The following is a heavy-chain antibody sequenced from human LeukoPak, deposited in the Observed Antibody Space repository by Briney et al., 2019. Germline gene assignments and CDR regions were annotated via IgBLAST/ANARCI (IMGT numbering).Heavy chain of an antibody. D-gene: IGHD4-17*01. CDR1: GFTFSSYA. V-gene: IGHV3-23*01. J-gene: IGHJ4*02. Sequence: GGSLRLSCAASGFTFSSYAMSWVRQAPGKGLEWVSAISGSGGSTYYADSVKGRFTISRDNSKNTLYLQMNSLRAEDTAVHYCAKDPYGDYVYFDYWGQGTLVTVSS. CDR3: AKDPYGDYVYFDY. CDR2: ISGSGGST.